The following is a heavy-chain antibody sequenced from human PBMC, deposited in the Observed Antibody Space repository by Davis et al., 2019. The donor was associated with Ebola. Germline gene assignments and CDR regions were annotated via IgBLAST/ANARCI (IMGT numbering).Heavy chain of an antibody. CDR2: IIPIFGTA. J-gene: IGHJ4*02. D-gene: IGHD3-10*01. V-gene: IGHV1-69*13. Sequence: SVKVSCKASGGTFSSYAISWVRQAPGQGLEWMGGIIPIFGTANYAQKFQGRVTITADESTSTAYMELSSLRSEDTAVYYCAREHYYGSGSYRGYWGQGTLVTVSS. CDR3: AREHYYGSGSYRGY. CDR1: GGTFSSYA.